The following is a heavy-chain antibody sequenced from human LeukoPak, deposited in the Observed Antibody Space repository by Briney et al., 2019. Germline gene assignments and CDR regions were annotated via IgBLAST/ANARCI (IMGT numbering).Heavy chain of an antibody. J-gene: IGHJ5*02. CDR3: ARELSTVTTLWFDP. Sequence: GASVKVSCKASGGTFSSYAISWVRQAPGQGLEWMGRIISIFGTANYAQKFQGRVTITTDESTSTAYMELSSLRSEDTAVYYCARELSTVTTLWFDPWGQGTLVTVSS. CDR2: IISIFGTA. V-gene: IGHV1-69*05. D-gene: IGHD4-17*01. CDR1: GGTFSSYA.